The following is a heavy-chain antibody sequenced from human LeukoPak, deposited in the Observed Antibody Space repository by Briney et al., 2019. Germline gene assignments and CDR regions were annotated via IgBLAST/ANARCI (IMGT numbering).Heavy chain of an antibody. CDR1: GGSISSSSYY. Sequence: PSETLSLTCTVSGGSISSSSYYWGWIRQPPGKGLEWIGSIYYSGSTYYNPSLKSRVTISVDTSKNQFSLKLSSVTAADTAVYYCARWVLYGDYGKSFDYWGQGTLVTVSS. J-gene: IGHJ4*02. D-gene: IGHD4-17*01. CDR2: IYYSGST. V-gene: IGHV4-39*07. CDR3: ARWVLYGDYGKSFDY.